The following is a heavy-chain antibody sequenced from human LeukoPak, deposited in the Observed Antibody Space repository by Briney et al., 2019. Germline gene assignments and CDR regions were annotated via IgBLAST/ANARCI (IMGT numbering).Heavy chain of an antibody. CDR2: IRLHSGNT. J-gene: IGHJ4*02. CDR1: GYTFTNFG. D-gene: IGHD3-22*01. V-gene: IGHV1-18*01. Sequence: ASVKVSCKASGYTFTNFGISWVRQAPGQGLGWMGWIRLHSGNTNYAQKFQDRVTMTTDTSTSTAYMERRSLSSDDTAVYYCARLVRYDSSGSWDYWGQGTLVTVSS. CDR3: ARLVRYDSSGSWDY.